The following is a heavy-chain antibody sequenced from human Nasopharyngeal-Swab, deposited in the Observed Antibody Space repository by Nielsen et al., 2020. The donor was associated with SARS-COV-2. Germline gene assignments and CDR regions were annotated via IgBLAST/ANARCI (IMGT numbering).Heavy chain of an antibody. V-gene: IGHV5-51*01. CDR3: ATLNWNDEDDY. J-gene: IGHJ4*02. CDR2: ICPGDSDT. CDR1: GYSFTSYW. D-gene: IGHD1-1*01. Sequence: GGSLRLSCKGSGYSFTSYWIGWVRQMPGKGLEWMGIICPGDSDTRYSPSFQGQVTISADKSISTAYLQWSSLKASDTAMYYCATLNWNDEDDYWGQGTLVTVSS.